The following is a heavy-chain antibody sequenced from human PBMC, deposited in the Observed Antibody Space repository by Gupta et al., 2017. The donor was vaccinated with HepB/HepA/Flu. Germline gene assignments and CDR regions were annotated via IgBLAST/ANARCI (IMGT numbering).Heavy chain of an antibody. J-gene: IGHJ4*02. CDR2: IDWDDDK. D-gene: IGHD1-26*01. Sequence: QVTLKEPGPALVKPTQTLTLTCTFSGFSLNTSGMRVTWIRQPPGKALEWLARIDWDDDKFYSTSLRTRLTISRDTSKNQVVLAMTNMDPVDTATYYCARMSTSGTYFTYWGQGTLVTVSS. CDR1: GFSLNTSGMR. V-gene: IGHV2-70*04. CDR3: ARMSTSGTYFTY.